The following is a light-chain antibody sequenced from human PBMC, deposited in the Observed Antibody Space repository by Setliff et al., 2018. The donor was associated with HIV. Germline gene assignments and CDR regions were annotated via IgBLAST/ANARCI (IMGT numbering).Light chain of an antibody. Sequence: DIQMTQSPSAMSASVGDRVTITCRASQAVGRYLAWFQQRPGKVPQRLIYEASRLQSGVPSRFSGSGSGTEFTLTISSLQPEDFATYYCLQHNSYPPIFGPGTKVDIK. CDR3: LQHNSYPPI. J-gene: IGKJ3*01. CDR2: EAS. V-gene: IGKV1-17*03. CDR1: QAVGRY.